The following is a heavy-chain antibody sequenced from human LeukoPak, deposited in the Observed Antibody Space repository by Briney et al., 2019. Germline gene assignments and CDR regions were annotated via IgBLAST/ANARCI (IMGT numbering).Heavy chain of an antibody. D-gene: IGHD3-10*01. CDR2: INPNSGGT. V-gene: IGHV1-2*02. Sequence: GASVKVSCKASGYTFTGYYMHWVRQARGQGLEWMGWINPNSGGTNYAQKFQGRVTMTRDTSISTAYMELSRLRSDDTAVYYCARETRDGSGSYLLWGQGTLVTVSS. J-gene: IGHJ4*02. CDR1: GYTFTGYY. CDR3: ARETRDGSGSYLL.